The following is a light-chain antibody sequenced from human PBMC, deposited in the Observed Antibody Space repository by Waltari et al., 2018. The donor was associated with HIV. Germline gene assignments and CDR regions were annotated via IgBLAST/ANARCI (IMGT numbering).Light chain of an antibody. CDR2: EVT. V-gene: IGLV2-14*01. CDR1: RNDIGTYNY. Sequence: QSALNQPASVSGSPGQSITISCTGTRNDIGTYNYVSWYQQQPGNVPKLWIYEVTKRPSGVSNRFSGSKSGNTASLTISGLQAEDEAAYYCCSYTSTTTSILFAGGTKLTVL. CDR3: CSYTSTTTSIL. J-gene: IGLJ2*01.